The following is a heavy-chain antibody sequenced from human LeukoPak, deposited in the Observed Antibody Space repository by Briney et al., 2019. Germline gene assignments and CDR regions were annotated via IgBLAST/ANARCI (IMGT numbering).Heavy chain of an antibody. Sequence: SETLSLTRAVYGGSFSGYYWSWIRQPPGKGLEWIGEINHSGSTSYNPSLKSRVTISVDTSKNQFSLKLSSVTAADTAVYYCARVVVVVADGMDVWGKGTTVTVSS. J-gene: IGHJ6*04. CDR3: ARVVVVVADGMDV. V-gene: IGHV4-34*01. CDR1: GGSFSGYY. CDR2: INHSGST. D-gene: IGHD2-15*01.